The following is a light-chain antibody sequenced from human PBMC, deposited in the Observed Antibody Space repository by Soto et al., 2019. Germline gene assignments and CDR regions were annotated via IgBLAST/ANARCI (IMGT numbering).Light chain of an antibody. V-gene: IGKV2-28*01. Sequence: DIVMTQSPLSLPVTPGEPASISCRSSQSLLHSNAYNYLDWYLQKPGQSPHLLIYLGSNRASGVPDRFSASGSGTDFTLNISGVEAEDVGVFYCMQALQIPHTFGRGTKLEIK. CDR2: LGS. CDR3: MQALQIPHT. CDR1: QSLLHSNAYNY. J-gene: IGKJ2*01.